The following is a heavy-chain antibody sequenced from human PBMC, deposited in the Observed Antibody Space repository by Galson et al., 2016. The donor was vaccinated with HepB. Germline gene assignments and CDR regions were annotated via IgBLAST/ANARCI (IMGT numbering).Heavy chain of an antibody. Sequence: SLRLSCAASRFTFSNYAMTWVRQAPGKGLEWVSAVSGSGGSTYYADSVKGRFTISRDNSKNTLYLQMNSLRAEDTAVYYCAKGIPAALHSLGYYYYMDVWGKGPRSPSP. V-gene: IGHV3-23*01. CDR3: AKGIPAALHSLGYYYYMDV. D-gene: IGHD2-2*01. J-gene: IGHJ6*03. CDR1: RFTFSNYA. CDR2: VSGSGGST.